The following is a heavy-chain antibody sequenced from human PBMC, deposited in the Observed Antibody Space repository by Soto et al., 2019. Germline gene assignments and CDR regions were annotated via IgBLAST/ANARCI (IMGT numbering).Heavy chain of an antibody. D-gene: IGHD4-17*01. J-gene: IGHJ4*02. CDR2: INHSGST. CDR3: ARGRRTTVTIDY. Sequence: QVQLQQWGAGLLKPSETLSLTCAVYGGSFSGYYWSWIRQPPGKGLEWIGEINHSGSTNYNPSLKSRLPISVDTSKNQFSLKLSSVTAADTAVYYWARGRRTTVTIDYWGQGTLVTVSS. V-gene: IGHV4-34*01. CDR1: GGSFSGYY.